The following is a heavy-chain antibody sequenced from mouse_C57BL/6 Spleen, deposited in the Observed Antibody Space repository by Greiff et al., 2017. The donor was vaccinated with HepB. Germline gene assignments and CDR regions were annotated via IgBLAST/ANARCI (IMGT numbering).Heavy chain of an antibody. V-gene: IGHV1-15*01. CDR2: IDPDTGDT. Sequence: QVQLQQSGAELVRPGASVTLSCKASGYTFTDYEMHWVKQTPVHGLEWIGVIDPDTGDTAYNQKFKGKAILTAYKSSSTAYMELRSLTSEDSAVYYCTYGCYDGYWGQGTTLTVSS. CDR3: TYGCYDGY. D-gene: IGHD1-1*01. J-gene: IGHJ2*01. CDR1: GYTFTDYE.